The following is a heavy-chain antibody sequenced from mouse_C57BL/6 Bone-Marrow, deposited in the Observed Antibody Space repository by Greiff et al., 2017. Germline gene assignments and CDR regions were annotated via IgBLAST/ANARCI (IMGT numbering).Heavy chain of an antibody. Sequence: VQLQQSGPVLVKPGASVKMSCKASGYTFTDYYMNWVKQSHGKRLEWIGVINPYNGGTSYNQKFKGKATLTVDKSSSTAYMELNSLTSEDSAVXYCARRDYYYGSSSDYWGQGTTLTVSS. CDR1: GYTFTDYY. D-gene: IGHD1-1*01. J-gene: IGHJ2*01. CDR3: ARRDYYYGSSSDY. V-gene: IGHV1-19*01. CDR2: INPYNGGT.